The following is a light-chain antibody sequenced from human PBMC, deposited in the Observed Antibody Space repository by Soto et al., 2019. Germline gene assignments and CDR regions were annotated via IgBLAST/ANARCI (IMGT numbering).Light chain of an antibody. J-gene: IGKJ5*01. CDR3: QQYNSDLYT. CDR2: KAS. V-gene: IGKV1-5*03. CDR1: QPIXSG. Sequence: IQMTQCPATLSGSVGDRVNITCRASQPIXSGLGWYQQKPGKAPKILXAKASSLERGVPSRFSGSGSATEFTLTISSLQPDDFANYYCQQYNSDLYTFGQGTRLEIK.